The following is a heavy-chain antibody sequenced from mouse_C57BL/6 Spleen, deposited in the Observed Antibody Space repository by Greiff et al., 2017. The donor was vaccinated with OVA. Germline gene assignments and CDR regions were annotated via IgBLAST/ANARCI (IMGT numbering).Heavy chain of an antibody. CDR2: ISDGGSYT. J-gene: IGHJ2*01. V-gene: IGHV5-4*01. D-gene: IGHD3-3*01. CDR3: AVEGGTNYFDY. Sequence: EVQLQQSGGGLVKPGGSLKLSCAASGFTFSSYAMSWVRQTPEKRLEWVATISDGGSYTYYPDNVKGRFTISRDNAKNNLYLQMSHLKSEDTAMYYCAVEGGTNYFDYWGQGTTLTVSS. CDR1: GFTFSSYA.